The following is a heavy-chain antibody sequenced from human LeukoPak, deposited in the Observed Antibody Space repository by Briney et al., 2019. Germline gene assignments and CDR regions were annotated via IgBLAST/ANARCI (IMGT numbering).Heavy chain of an antibody. CDR3: ARGVVPAATWFDP. J-gene: IGHJ5*02. CDR1: GGSISSYY. D-gene: IGHD2-2*01. Sequence: TSETLSLTCTISGGSISSYYWSWIRQPPGKGLEWIGYAYYNGITNYNPSLKSRVTISVDTSKNHFSLRLSSVTAADTAVYYCARGVVPAATWFDPWGQGTLVTVSS. V-gene: IGHV4-59*01. CDR2: AYYNGIT.